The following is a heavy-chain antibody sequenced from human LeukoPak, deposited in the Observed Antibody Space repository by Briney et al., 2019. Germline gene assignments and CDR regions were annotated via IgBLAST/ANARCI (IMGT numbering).Heavy chain of an antibody. CDR3: AKGGEYQLPGDY. Sequence: GGSLRLSCAASGFTFDDYAMHWVRQAPGKGLEWVSAISSSGANTYYADSVKGRFTNSRDNSKNTLYLQMNSLRAEDTAIYYCAKGGEYQLPGDYWGQGTLVTVSS. V-gene: IGHV3-23*01. CDR2: ISSSGANT. CDR1: GFTFDDYA. J-gene: IGHJ4*02. D-gene: IGHD2-2*01.